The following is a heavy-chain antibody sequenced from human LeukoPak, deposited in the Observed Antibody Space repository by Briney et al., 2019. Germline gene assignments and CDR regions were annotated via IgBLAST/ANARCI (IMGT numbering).Heavy chain of an antibody. CDR1: GGSFSGYY. CDR3: ARQWLVRGKLDYFDH. CDR2: INHSGST. V-gene: IGHV4-34*01. J-gene: IGHJ4*02. D-gene: IGHD6-19*01. Sequence: SETLSLTCAVYGGSFSGYYWSWIRQPPGKGLEWIGEINHSGSTNYNPSLKSRVTISVDTSKNQFSLQLSSVTAADTAVYYCARQWLVRGKLDYFDHWGQGALVTVSS.